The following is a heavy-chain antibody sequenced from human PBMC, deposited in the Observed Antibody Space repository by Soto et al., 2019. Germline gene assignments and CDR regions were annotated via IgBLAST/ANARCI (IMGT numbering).Heavy chain of an antibody. CDR2: ISAYNGNT. D-gene: IGHD6-13*01. J-gene: IGHJ6*02. Sequence: QVQLVQSGAEVKKPGASVKVSCKASGYTFTSYGISWVRQAPRQGLEWMGWISAYNGNTNYAQKLQGRVTMTTDTSTSTAYMELRSLRSDDTAVYYCAREFTEQQLDYYYYGMDVWGQGTTVTVSS. CDR1: GYTFTSYG. V-gene: IGHV1-18*01. CDR3: AREFTEQQLDYYYYGMDV.